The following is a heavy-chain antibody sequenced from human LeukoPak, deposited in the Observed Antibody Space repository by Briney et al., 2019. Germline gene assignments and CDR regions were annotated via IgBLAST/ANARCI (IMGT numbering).Heavy chain of an antibody. Sequence: SVKVYCKASGGTFSSYAISWVRQAPGQGLEWMGGIIPIFGTANYAQKFQGRVTITADESTSTAYMELSSLRSEDTAVYYCARGGRSEGTFDYWGQGTLVTVSS. D-gene: IGHD1-1*01. CDR3: ARGGRSEGTFDY. CDR1: GGTFSSYA. CDR2: IIPIFGTA. V-gene: IGHV1-69*01. J-gene: IGHJ4*02.